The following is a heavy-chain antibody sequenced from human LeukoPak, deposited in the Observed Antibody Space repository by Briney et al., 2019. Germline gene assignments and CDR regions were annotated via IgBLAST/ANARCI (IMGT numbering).Heavy chain of an antibody. D-gene: IGHD5-18*01. Sequence: SVNVSCKASGGTFSSYAISWVRQAPEQGLEWMGRIIPIFGIANYAQKFQGRVTITADKSTSTAYMELSSLRSEDTAVYYCARMDTHTPDFDYWGQGTLVTVSS. CDR1: GGTFSSYA. V-gene: IGHV1-69*04. CDR2: IIPIFGIA. J-gene: IGHJ4*02. CDR3: ARMDTHTPDFDY.